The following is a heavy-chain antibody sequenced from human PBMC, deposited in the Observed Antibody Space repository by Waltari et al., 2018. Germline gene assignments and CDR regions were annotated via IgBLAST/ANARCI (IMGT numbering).Heavy chain of an antibody. Sequence: QVQLVQSGAEVKKPGSSVKVSCTASGGTFSSYATSWVRQAPGQGLEWMGGIIPIFGTANYAQKFQGRVTITADDSTSTAYMELSSLRSEDTAVYYCARDGRYYDSSGYTYFDLWGRGTLVTVSS. CDR2: IIPIFGTA. CDR1: GGTFSSYA. D-gene: IGHD3-22*01. V-gene: IGHV1-69*01. J-gene: IGHJ2*01. CDR3: ARDGRYYDSSGYTYFDL.